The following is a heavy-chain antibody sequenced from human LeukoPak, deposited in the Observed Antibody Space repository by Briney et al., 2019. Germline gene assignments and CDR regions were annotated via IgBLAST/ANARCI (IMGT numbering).Heavy chain of an antibody. D-gene: IGHD1-26*01. J-gene: IGHJ3*02. Sequence: GGSLRLSCVASGFTFSTSVMTWVRQAPGKGLECVSTVTGSSSATYYADSVKGRYDISRDNSKNTVFLRMNSLRAEDTAVYYCARRGLAERAFDIWGQGTMVTVSS. CDR3: ARRGLAERAFDI. CDR1: GFTFSTSV. CDR2: VTGSSSAT. V-gene: IGHV3-23*01.